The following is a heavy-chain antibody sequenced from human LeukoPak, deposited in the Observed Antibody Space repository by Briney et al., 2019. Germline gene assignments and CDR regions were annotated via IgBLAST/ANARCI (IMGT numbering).Heavy chain of an antibody. V-gene: IGHV1-69*13. Sequence: SVKVSCKASGGTFSSYAISWVRQAPGQGLEWMGGIIPIFGTANYAQKFQGRVTITADESTSTAYMELSSLRSEDTAVYSCAREGMATNHIDYWGQGTLVTVSS. CDR1: GGTFSSYA. D-gene: IGHD5-24*01. CDR2: IIPIFGTA. J-gene: IGHJ4*02. CDR3: AREGMATNHIDY.